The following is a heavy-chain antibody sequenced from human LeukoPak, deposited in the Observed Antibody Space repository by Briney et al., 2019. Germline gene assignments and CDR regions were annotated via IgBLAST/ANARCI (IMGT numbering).Heavy chain of an antibody. D-gene: IGHD6-6*01. CDR2: ISSNGGST. CDR1: GFTFSSYA. V-gene: IGHV3-64*04. CDR3: ATSLASARAAGYYFDY. Sequence: GGSLRLSCSASGFTFSSYAMHWVRQAPGKGLEYVSAISSNGGSTYYADSVKGRFTISRDNSKNTLSLQMNSLRAEDTAVYYCATSLASARAAGYYFDYWGQGTLVTVSS. J-gene: IGHJ4*02.